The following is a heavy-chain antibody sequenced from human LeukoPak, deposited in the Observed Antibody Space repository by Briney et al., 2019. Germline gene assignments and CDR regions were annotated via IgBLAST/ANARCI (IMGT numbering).Heavy chain of an antibody. J-gene: IGHJ6*03. CDR3: ARFTHGRVTFFYYMDV. D-gene: IGHD3-3*01. CDR1: GGSFSGCY. CDR2: INHSGST. V-gene: IGHV4-34*01. Sequence: SETLSLTCAVYGGSFSGCYWSWIRQPPGKGLEWIGEINHSGSTNYNPSLKSRVTISVDTSKNQFSLKLSSVTAADTAVYYCARFTHGRVTFFYYMDVWGKGTTVTVSS.